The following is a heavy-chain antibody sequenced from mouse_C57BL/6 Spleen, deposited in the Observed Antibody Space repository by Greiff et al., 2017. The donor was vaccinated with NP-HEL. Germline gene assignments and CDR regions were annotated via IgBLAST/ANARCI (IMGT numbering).Heavy chain of an antibody. CDR1: GFSLTSYG. V-gene: IGHV2-2*01. D-gene: IGHD2-3*01. Sequence: VKLMESGPGLVQPSQSLSITCTVSGFSLTSYGVHWVRQSPGKGLEWLGVIWSGGSTDYNAAFISRLSISKDNSKSQVFFKMNSLQADDTAIYYCARPLYDGYYVYWYFDVWGTGTTVTVSS. CDR2: IWSGGST. CDR3: ARPLYDGYYVYWYFDV. J-gene: IGHJ1*03.